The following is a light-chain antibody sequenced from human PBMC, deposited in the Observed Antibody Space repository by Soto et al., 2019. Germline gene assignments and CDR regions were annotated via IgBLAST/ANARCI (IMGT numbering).Light chain of an antibody. V-gene: IGLV1-40*01. CDR1: SSNIGAGYD. J-gene: IGLJ3*02. CDR3: GAWDSSMSANYWV. CDR2: GNS. Sequence: QSVLTQPPSVSGAPGQRVTISCTGSSSNIGAGYDVHWYQQLPGTAPKLLIYGNSNRPSGVPDRFSGSKSGSSATLGITGLQTGDEADYYCGAWDSSMSANYWVFGGGTKLTVL.